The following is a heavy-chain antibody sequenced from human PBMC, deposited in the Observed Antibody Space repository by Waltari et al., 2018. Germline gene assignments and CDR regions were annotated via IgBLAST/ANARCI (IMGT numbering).Heavy chain of an antibody. CDR3: ARDKGVEPTTRFDY. CDR1: AFSVSSND. Sequence: EVQLVESGGGLIQPGGSLSLSCGASAFSVSSNDMTWVRQAPGKGLEWLSIVTSDDKTYYADSVKGRFTISRDNSKNTLYLEMSSLTAEDTAVYYCARDKGVEPTTRFDYWGQGTLVTVSS. D-gene: IGHD1-26*01. CDR2: VTSDDKT. J-gene: IGHJ4*02. V-gene: IGHV3-53*01.